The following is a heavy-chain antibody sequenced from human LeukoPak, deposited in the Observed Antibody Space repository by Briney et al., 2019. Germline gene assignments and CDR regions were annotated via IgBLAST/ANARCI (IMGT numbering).Heavy chain of an antibody. CDR2: IYTSGST. J-gene: IGHJ3*02. CDR1: GGSISSYY. Sequence: SSETLSLTCTVSGGSISSYYWSWIRQPAGKGLEWIGRIYTSGSTNYNPSLKSRVTISVDKSKNQFSLKLSSVTAADTAVYYCARDLLASEELSATMIVVDAFDIWGQGTMVTVSS. D-gene: IGHD3-22*01. CDR3: ARDLLASEELSATMIVVDAFDI. V-gene: IGHV4-4*07.